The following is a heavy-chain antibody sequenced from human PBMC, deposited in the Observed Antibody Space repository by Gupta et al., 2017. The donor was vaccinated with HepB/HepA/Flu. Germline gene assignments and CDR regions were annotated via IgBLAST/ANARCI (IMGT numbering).Heavy chain of an antibody. CDR3: ARGIAVAGPGAYYYGMDV. CDR1: GGSFSGYY. CDR2: INHSGST. D-gene: IGHD6-19*01. Sequence: QVQLQQWGAGLLKPSETLSLTCAVYGGSFSGYYWSWIRQPPGKGLEWIGEINHSGSTNYNPSLQSRVTISVDTSKNQFSLKLSSVTAADTAVYYCARGIAVAGPGAYYYGMDVWGQGTTVTVSS. J-gene: IGHJ6*02. V-gene: IGHV4-34*01.